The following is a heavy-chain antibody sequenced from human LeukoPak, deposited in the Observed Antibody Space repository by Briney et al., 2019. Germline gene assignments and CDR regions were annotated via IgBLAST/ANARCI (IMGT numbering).Heavy chain of an antibody. CDR2: IYYSGST. CDR3: ARVHYGDYAGAFDI. V-gene: IGHV4-59*01. J-gene: IGHJ3*02. Sequence: KASETLSLTCTVSGGSISSYYWSWIRQPPGKGLEWIGYIYYSGSTNYNPSLKSRVTISVDTSKNQFSLKLSSVTAADTAVYYCARVHYGDYAGAFDIWGQGTMVTVSS. CDR1: GGSISSYY. D-gene: IGHD4-17*01.